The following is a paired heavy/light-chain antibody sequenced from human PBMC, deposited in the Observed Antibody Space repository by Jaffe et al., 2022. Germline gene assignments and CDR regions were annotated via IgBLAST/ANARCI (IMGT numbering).Light chain of an antibody. CDR2: DAS. J-gene: IGKJ2*01. V-gene: IGKV1-33*01. CDR3: HHYDHLPPHI. Sequence: DIQMTQSPSSLSASIGDRVTITCQASHAIGKSLNWYQHKPGKAPKLLISDASNLETGVPPRFSGSGSGTHFSFTIGSLQPEDIATYFCHHYDHLPPHIFGPGTKLEI. CDR1: HAIGKS.
Heavy chain of an antibody. CDR2: ISAGGAAT. D-gene: IGHD4-17*01. CDR3: ANQGDEYGDYARLRYFQH. J-gene: IGHJ1*01. Sequence: EVQLLDSGGGLVQPGGSLRLSCAASGFNFRSYGMTWVRQAPGKGLEWVSSISAGGAATYYLDSVRGRFTISRDNSKNTLYLQMNSLRVEDTAKYYCANQGDEYGDYARLRYFQHWGQGTQVTVSS. V-gene: IGHV3-23*01. CDR1: GFNFRSYG.